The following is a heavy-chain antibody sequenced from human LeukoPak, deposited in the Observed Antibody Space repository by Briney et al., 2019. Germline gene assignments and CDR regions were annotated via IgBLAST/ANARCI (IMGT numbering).Heavy chain of an antibody. CDR2: ISSSGSTI. V-gene: IGHV3-11*04. Sequence: PGGSLRLSCAASGFYFSDYYMSWIRQAPGKGLEWVSYISSSGSTIYYADSVKGRFTISRDNAKNSLYLQMNSLRAEDTAVYYCAKDHGGNSWYYFDYWGQGTLVTVSS. J-gene: IGHJ4*02. CDR1: GFYFSDYY. CDR3: AKDHGGNSWYYFDY. D-gene: IGHD4-23*01.